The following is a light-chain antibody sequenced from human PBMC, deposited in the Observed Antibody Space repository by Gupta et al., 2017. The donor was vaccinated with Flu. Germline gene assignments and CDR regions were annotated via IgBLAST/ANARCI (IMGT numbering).Light chain of an antibody. V-gene: IGKV3-15*01. J-gene: IGKJ5*01. Sequence: PATLSVSPGERATLSCRASQSVRSSLAWYQQRPGQAPRLLIYAASTRATGIPARFSGSGSGTEFTLTISSLQSEDFAFYYCQQVDFWPPLFGQGTRMEIK. CDR3: QQVDFWPPL. CDR1: QSVRSS. CDR2: AAS.